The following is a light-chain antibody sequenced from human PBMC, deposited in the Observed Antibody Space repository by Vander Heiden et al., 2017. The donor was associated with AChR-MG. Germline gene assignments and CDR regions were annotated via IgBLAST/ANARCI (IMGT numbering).Light chain of an antibody. CDR1: QGINNY. CDR3: QQYNFYPYT. J-gene: IGKJ2*01. Sequence: DIQLTQPPSSLSASIGDRVTITCRASQGINNYVSWFQQKPGKAPKSLITAASTLQSGVPSRFSGSGSGTDFTLMISSLQPEDFATYYCQQYNFYPYTFGQGTKLEIK. V-gene: IGKV1-16*01. CDR2: AAS.